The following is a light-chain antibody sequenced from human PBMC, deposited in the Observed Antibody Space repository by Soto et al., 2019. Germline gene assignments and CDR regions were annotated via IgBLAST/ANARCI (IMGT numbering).Light chain of an antibody. V-gene: IGLV2-11*01. CDR3: CSYAGTYTFYV. CDR2: DVT. J-gene: IGLJ1*01. Sequence: QSVLTQPRSVSGSPGQSVTISCTGTSSDVGGYDYVSWYQQHPGEAPKLMIYDVTKRPSGVPDRFSGSRSGNTASLIISGLQAEDDADYYCCSYAGTYTFYVFGTGTKVTVL. CDR1: SSDVGGYDY.